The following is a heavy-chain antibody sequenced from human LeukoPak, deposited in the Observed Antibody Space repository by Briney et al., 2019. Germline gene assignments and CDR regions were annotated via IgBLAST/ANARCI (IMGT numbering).Heavy chain of an antibody. CDR2: IGGSSGKI. D-gene: IGHD1-7*01. V-gene: IGHV3-23*01. Sequence: PGGSLRLSCAASGFTFSSYAMTWVRQAPGKGLEWVSGIGGSSGKIFYADSVKGRFTISRDNAKNTLYLQMNSLRAEDTAVYYCATAGNYRFDYWGQGALVTVSS. J-gene: IGHJ4*02. CDR1: GFTFSSYA. CDR3: ATAGNYRFDY.